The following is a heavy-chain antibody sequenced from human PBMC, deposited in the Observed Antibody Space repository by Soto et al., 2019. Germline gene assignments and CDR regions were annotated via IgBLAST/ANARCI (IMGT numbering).Heavy chain of an antibody. CDR3: ARLGAYYQSLDP. J-gene: IGHJ5*02. CDR2: IYYSGSS. CDR1: GGSISSSSYY. Sequence: SETLSLTCTVSGGSISSSSYYWSWIRQHPGKGLEWIGYIYYSGSSYYNPSLKSRITMSVDTSNNQFSLRLTSVTAADSAVYYCARLGAYYQSLDPWGPGTLVTVSS. V-gene: IGHV4-31*03. D-gene: IGHD2-21*01.